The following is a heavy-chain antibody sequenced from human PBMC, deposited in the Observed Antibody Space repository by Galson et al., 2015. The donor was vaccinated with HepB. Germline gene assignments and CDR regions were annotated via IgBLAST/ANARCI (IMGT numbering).Heavy chain of an antibody. CDR2: TYYRSEWYN. V-gene: IGHV6-1*01. J-gene: IGHJ4*02. Sequence: CAISGDSVSSNTAVWNWIRQSPSRGLEWLGRTYYRSEWYNDYAVSLRNRISINPHTSKNQFSLQLNSVTPEDTAVYYCARSQDGGGLAARPDLDSWGQGTLVIVSS. CDR3: ARSQDGGGLAARPDLDS. D-gene: IGHD6-6*01. CDR1: GDSVSSNTAV.